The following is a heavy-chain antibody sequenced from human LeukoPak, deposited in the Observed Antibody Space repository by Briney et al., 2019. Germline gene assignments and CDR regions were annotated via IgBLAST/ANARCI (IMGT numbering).Heavy chain of an antibody. Sequence: PSETLSLTCAVYGGSFSGYYWSWIRQPPGKGLEWIGEINHSGSTNYNPSLKSRVTISVDTSKNQFSLKLSSVTAADTAVYYCARTIAAAARRSYYYYYMDVWGKGTTVTISS. D-gene: IGHD6-13*01. CDR2: INHSGST. V-gene: IGHV4-34*01. J-gene: IGHJ6*03. CDR3: ARTIAAAARRSYYYYYMDV. CDR1: GGSFSGYY.